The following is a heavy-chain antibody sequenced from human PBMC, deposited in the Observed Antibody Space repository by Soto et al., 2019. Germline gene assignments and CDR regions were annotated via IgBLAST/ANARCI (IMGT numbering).Heavy chain of an antibody. J-gene: IGHJ4*02. Sequence: QVQLVESGGGVVQPGRSLRLSCAASGFTFSSYGMHWVRQAPGKGLEWVAVISYDGSNKYYADSVKGRFTISRDNSKNTLYLQMNSLRAEDTAVYYCAKDWGSNVAGYPDYWGQGTLVTVSS. CDR1: GFTFSSYG. CDR3: AKDWGSNVAGYPDY. V-gene: IGHV3-30*18. D-gene: IGHD6-19*01. CDR2: ISYDGSNK.